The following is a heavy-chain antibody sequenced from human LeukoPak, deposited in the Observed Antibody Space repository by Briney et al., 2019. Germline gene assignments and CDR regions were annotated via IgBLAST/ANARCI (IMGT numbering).Heavy chain of an antibody. CDR1: GLTVSRHY. Sequence: GGSLRLSCVASGLTVSRHYMTWVRQAPGKGLEWLSVISTGGSTNYADSVRGRFTISRDNSKNILYLQMNSLRAEDTAVYYCARDDYYDSSGLDYWGQGILVTVSS. J-gene: IGHJ4*02. D-gene: IGHD3-22*01. V-gene: IGHV3-53*01. CDR3: ARDDYYDSSGLDY. CDR2: ISTGGST.